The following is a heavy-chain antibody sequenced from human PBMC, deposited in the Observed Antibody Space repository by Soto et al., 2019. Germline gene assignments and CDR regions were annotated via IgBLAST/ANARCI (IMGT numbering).Heavy chain of an antibody. CDR2: IYYSGST. V-gene: IGHV4-39*01. Sequence: QLQLQESGPGLVKPSKTLSLTCTVSGGSISSSSYYWGWIRQPPGKGLEWIGSIYYSGSTYYNPSLKSRVTISVDTSKNQFSLKLSSVTAADTAVYYCARRGYYAISAFDIWGQGTMVTVSS. CDR1: GGSISSSSYY. D-gene: IGHD2-8*01. J-gene: IGHJ3*02. CDR3: ARRGYYAISAFDI.